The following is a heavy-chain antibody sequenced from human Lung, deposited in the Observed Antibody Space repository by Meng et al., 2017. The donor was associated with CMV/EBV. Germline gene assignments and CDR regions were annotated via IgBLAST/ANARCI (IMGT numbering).Heavy chain of an antibody. CDR3: LRRSGGSV. CDR2: YPHRGHS. CDR1: GASITNHNW. Sequence: GPGLVSRPEPLSPTCAGSGASITNHNWWGWVRRPPGKGLEWIAEYPHRGHSAVTPSLNSPVSMSIDKSKSQFSLNPTSVTAADTAVCDCLRRSGGSVWGQGTLVTVSS. J-gene: IGHJ1*01. D-gene: IGHD3-10*01. V-gene: IGHV4-4*03.